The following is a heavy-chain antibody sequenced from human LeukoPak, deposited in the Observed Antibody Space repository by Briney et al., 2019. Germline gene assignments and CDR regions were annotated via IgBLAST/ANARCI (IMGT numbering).Heavy chain of an antibody. D-gene: IGHD3-3*01. V-gene: IGHV4-39*01. J-gene: IGHJ5*02. CDR2: IYYSGST. CDR3: ARQDYDFWSGYSNWFDP. Sequence: PSETLPLTCTVSGGSISSSSYYWGWIRQPPGKGLEWIGSIYYSGSTYYNPSLKSRVTISVDTSKNQFSLKLSSVTAADTAVYYCARQDYDFWSGYSNWFDPWGQGTLVTVSS. CDR1: GGSISSSSYY.